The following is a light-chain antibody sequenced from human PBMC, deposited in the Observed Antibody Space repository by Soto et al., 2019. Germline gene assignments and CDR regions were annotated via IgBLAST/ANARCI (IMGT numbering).Light chain of an antibody. CDR2: GAS. CDR1: QSVSSN. J-gene: IGKJ1*01. V-gene: IGKV3-15*01. CDR3: QQYNNWPSWT. Sequence: EIVRTQSPATLSVSPGERDPLSCRASQSVSSNLAWYQQKPGQAPRLLIYGASTRATGIPARFSGSGSETEFTLTISSLQSEDFAVYYCQQYNNWPSWTVGQGTQVEIK.